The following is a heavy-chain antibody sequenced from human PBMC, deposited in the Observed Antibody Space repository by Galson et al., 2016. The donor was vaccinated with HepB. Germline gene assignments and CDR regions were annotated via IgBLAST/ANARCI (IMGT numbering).Heavy chain of an antibody. CDR2: ISAYNRNT. CDR3: ARPLNYDDSSGYTFDI. D-gene: IGHD3-22*01. J-gene: IGHJ3*02. V-gene: IGHV1-18*01. CDR1: GYSFTSYG. Sequence: SVKVSCKASGYSFTSYGIGWVRQAPGQGLEWMGWISAYNRNTKYAQKFQGRVTMTTDTSTSTAYMELRSLRYDDTAVYYCARPLNYDDSSGYTFDIRGQGTMVTVSS.